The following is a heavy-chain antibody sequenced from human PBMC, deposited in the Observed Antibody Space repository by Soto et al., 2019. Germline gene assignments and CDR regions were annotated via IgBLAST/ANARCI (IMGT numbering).Heavy chain of an antibody. D-gene: IGHD2-15*01. Sequence: QVQLVESGGGVVQPGRSLRLSCAASGFTFSSYAMHWVRQAPGKGLEWVAVISYDGSNKYYADSVKGRFTISRDNSKNTLYLQMNSLRAEDTAVYYCARAGYCSGDSCYALYWFDPWGQGTLVTVSS. CDR2: ISYDGSNK. CDR3: ARAGYCSGDSCYALYWFDP. CDR1: GFTFSSYA. V-gene: IGHV3-30-3*01. J-gene: IGHJ5*02.